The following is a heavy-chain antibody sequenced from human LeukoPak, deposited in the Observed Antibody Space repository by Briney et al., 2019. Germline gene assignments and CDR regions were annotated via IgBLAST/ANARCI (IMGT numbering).Heavy chain of an antibody. V-gene: IGHV4-38-2*01. J-gene: IGHJ5*02. Sequence: PSETLSLTCAVSGYSISSGYYWGWIRQPPGKGLEGIGRIYHSGSTYYNPSLKSRVTISVDTSKNQFSLKLSSVPAADTAVYYCARGEVVVVPAAIRFDPWGQGTLVTVSS. CDR1: GYSISSGYY. D-gene: IGHD2-2*01. CDR3: ARGEVVVVPAAIRFDP. CDR2: IYHSGST.